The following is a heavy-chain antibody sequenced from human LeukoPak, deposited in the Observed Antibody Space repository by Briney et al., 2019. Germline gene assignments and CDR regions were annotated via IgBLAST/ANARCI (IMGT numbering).Heavy chain of an antibody. D-gene: IGHD3-16*02. Sequence: PSETLSLTCGVQGGSLSGYTWNWIRQPPEKGLEWIGEINHSGITNFNPSLMSRVSISLDTSRKQFSLILSSVTAADTAVYYCARGRYYDYVWASYRYSGSYFDPWGQGTLVTVSS. J-gene: IGHJ5*02. CDR2: INHSGIT. V-gene: IGHV4-34*01. CDR1: GGSLSGYT. CDR3: ARGRYYDYVWASYRYSGSYFDP.